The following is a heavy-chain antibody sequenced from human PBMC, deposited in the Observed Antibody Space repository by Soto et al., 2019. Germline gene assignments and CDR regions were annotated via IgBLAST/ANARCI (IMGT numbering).Heavy chain of an antibody. CDR2: ISGSGDST. CDR3: ARRTSGWYLDY. Sequence: EVQLLESGGGLVQPGGSLRLSCAASGFTFSSYAMSWVRQAPGKWLEWVSVISGSGDSTYYAYSVKGRFTISRENSKNTLYLQMNSLRAEDTAVYYCARRTSGWYLDYWGQGTLVTVSS. D-gene: IGHD6-19*01. J-gene: IGHJ4*02. CDR1: GFTFSSYA. V-gene: IGHV3-23*01.